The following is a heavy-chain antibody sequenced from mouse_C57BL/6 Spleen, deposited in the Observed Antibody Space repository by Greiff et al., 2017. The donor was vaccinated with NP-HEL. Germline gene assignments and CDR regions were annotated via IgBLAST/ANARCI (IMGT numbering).Heavy chain of an antibody. V-gene: IGHV5-17*01. Sequence: EVMLVESGGGLVKPGGSLKLSCAASGFTFSDYGMHWVRQAPEKGLEWVAYISSGSSTIYYADTVKGRFTISRDNAKNTLFLQMTSLRSEDTAMYCCARHDYDGAMDYWGQGASVTVSS. CDR1: GFTFSDYG. CDR3: ARHDYDGAMDY. D-gene: IGHD2-4*01. J-gene: IGHJ4*01. CDR2: ISSGSSTI.